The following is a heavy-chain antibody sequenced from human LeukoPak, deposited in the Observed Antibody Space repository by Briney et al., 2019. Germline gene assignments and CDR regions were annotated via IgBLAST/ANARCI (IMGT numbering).Heavy chain of an antibody. J-gene: IGHJ3*02. V-gene: IGHV4-34*01. CDR1: GGSFRGYY. D-gene: IGHD3-9*01. Sequence: NPSETLSLTCAVYGGSFRGYYWSWIRQPPGKGLEWIGEINHSGSTNYNPSLKSRVTISVDTSKNQFSLKLSSVTAADTAVYYCARWRYFDWLLYRRPKNAFDIWGQGTMVTVSS. CDR2: INHSGST. CDR3: ARWRYFDWLLYRRPKNAFDI.